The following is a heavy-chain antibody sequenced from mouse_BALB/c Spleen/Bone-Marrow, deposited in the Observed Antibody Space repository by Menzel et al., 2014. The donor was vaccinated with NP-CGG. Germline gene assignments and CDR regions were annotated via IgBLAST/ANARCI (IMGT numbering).Heavy chain of an antibody. J-gene: IGHJ2*01. CDR1: GYRLTSYW. CDR3: ARGYYDLDY. CDR2: INPSSGYT. D-gene: IGHD2-4*01. V-gene: IGHV1-7*01. Sequence: QVQLQQSGAELAKPGASVKMSCKASGYRLTSYWMHWVKQRPGQGLEWIGYINPSSGYTEDNQKFKDKAALTADKSSSTAYMQLSSLTSEDSAVYYCARGYYDLDYWGQGTTPTVSS.